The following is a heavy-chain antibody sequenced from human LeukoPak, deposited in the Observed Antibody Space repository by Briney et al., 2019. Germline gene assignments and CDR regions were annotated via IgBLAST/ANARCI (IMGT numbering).Heavy chain of an antibody. J-gene: IGHJ4*02. V-gene: IGHV3-11*04. D-gene: IGHD6-25*01. Sequence: PGGSLRLSCAASGFTFSDYYMSWIRQAPGKGLEWVSYISSSGSTIYYADSVKGRFTISRDDAKNSLYLQMNSLRAEDTAVYYCAREYSRGYYFDYWGQGTLVTVSS. CDR2: ISSSGSTI. CDR1: GFTFSDYY. CDR3: AREYSRGYYFDY.